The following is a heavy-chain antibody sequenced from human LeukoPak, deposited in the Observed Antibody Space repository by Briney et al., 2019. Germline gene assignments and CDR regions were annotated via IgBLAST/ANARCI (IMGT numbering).Heavy chain of an antibody. Sequence: PGGSLRLSCGASGFTFGTYWMHWVRQAPGKGLVWVSGINSDGGTTTYADSVKGRFTISRDNSKNTLYLQMNSLRAEDTAVYYCATPPTVRSNYWGQGTLVTVSS. CDR1: GFTFGTYW. CDR3: ATPPTVRSNY. D-gene: IGHD4-17*01. V-gene: IGHV3-74*01. CDR2: INSDGGTT. J-gene: IGHJ4*02.